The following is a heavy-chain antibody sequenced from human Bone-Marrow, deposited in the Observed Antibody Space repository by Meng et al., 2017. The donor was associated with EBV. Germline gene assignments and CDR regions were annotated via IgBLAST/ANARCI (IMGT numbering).Heavy chain of an antibody. V-gene: IGHV2-5*02. D-gene: IGHD6-19*01. CDR1: GCSLSTSGVG. Sequence: VNESGPTLVQLTQTLPVTCTFSGCSLSTSGVGVGWIRHPRRKALESLALIYWDNHKRYSPSLKSRLTITKDTSKNQVVLTMTNTDPVDTATYYCAHSQWPTSFDPWGQGTLVTVSS. CDR2: IYWDNHK. J-gene: IGHJ5*02. CDR3: AHSQWPTSFDP.